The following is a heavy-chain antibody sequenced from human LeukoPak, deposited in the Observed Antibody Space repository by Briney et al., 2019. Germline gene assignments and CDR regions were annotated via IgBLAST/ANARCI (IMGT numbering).Heavy chain of an antibody. Sequence: SETLSLTCTVPGGXISSYYWSWIRQPPGKGLEWIGYIYYSGSTNYNPSLKSRVTISVDTSKNQFSLKLSSVTAADTAVYYCAREGLWGQGTMVTVSS. J-gene: IGHJ3*01. V-gene: IGHV4-59*01. CDR2: IYYSGST. CDR1: GGXISSYY. CDR3: AREGL.